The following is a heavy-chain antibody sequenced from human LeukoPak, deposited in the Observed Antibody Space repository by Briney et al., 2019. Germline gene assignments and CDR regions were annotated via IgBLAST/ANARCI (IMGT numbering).Heavy chain of an antibody. CDR1: GFTFSSYG. D-gene: IGHD3-10*01. J-gene: IGHJ4*02. Sequence: GGSLRLSCAASGFTFSSYGMSWVRQAPGKGLEWVSAISGSGGSTYYADSVKGRFTISRDNSKNTLYLQMNSLRAEDTAVYYCARELLWFGELSYFDYWGQGTLVTVSS. CDR3: ARELLWFGELSYFDY. CDR2: ISGSGGST. V-gene: IGHV3-23*01.